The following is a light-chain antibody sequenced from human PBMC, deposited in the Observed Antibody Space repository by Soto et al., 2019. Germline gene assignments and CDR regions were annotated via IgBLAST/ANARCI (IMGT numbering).Light chain of an antibody. V-gene: IGKV1-5*03. CDR2: KTS. J-gene: IGKJ1*01. CDR1: QSISSW. CDR3: QDYYNYCWT. Sequence: DIQLTQSPSTLSASVGDRVTITCRASQSISSWLAWYQQKPGKAPKFLIYKTSNLESGVPSRFSVSGSWTEFTLTISSLQPDDFPTYYCQDYYNYCWTLGQGTKVEIK.